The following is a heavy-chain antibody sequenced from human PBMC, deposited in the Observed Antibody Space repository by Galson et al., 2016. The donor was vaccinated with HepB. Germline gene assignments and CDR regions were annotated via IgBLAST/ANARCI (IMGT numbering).Heavy chain of an antibody. Sequence: SLRLSCAASGFTFDDYSMHWVRQAPGKGLEWVSVVSWDGDETHYADSVKGRFTVSRDNTKNSLFLQKDSLRPEDTALYYCVKDHSSNWSWNIEAVGLVPIGLDHWGQGTLVTVSS. D-gene: IGHD6-13*01. CDR2: VSWDGDET. CDR1: GFTFDDYS. J-gene: IGHJ5*02. V-gene: IGHV3-43*01. CDR3: VKDHSSNWSWNIEAVGLVPIGLDH.